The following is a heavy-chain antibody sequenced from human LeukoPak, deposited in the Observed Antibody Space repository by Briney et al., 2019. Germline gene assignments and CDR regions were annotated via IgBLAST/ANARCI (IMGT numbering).Heavy chain of an antibody. CDR3: ARDRSYYYDSSGYYSPDY. CDR2: INPNSGGT. D-gene: IGHD3-22*01. CDR1: GYTFTNYD. Sequence: ASVKVSCKASGYTFTNYDINWVRQATGQGLEWMGWINPNSGGTNYAQKFQGRVTMTRDTSISTAYMELSRLRSDDTAVYYCARDRSYYYDSSGYYSPDYWGQGTLVTVSS. V-gene: IGHV1-2*02. J-gene: IGHJ4*02.